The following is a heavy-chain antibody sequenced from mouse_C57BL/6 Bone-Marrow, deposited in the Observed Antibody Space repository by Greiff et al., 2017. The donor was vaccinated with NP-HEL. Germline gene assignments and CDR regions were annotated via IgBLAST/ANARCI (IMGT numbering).Heavy chain of an antibody. CDR2: IYPRSGNT. CDR3: AREGAYYDGSSPAWYAC. J-gene: IGHJ3*01. CDR1: GYTFTSYG. V-gene: IGHV1-81*01. Sequence: VQLQQSGAELARPGASVKLSCKASGYTFTSYGISWVKQRTGQGLEWIGEIYPRSGNTYYNEKFTGKATLTADKSSSTADMELRSRTSEDSAVYFCAREGAYYDGSSPAWYACWGKGTLVTVAA. D-gene: IGHD1-1*01.